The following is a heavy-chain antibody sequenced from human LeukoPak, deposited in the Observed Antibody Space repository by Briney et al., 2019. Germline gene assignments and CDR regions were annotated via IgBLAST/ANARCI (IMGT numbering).Heavy chain of an antibody. CDR3: ARATCYAISCYPAV. J-gene: IGHJ4*02. Sequence: ASVRVSCEASRSIFSGNSMHWVRQAPGQGLEWMGWINTVSGITKYAQKFQGRVTMGTDTSTSTAYMELGNLKSDDTAVYYCARATCYAISCYPAVWGQGTLVTVSS. D-gene: IGHD2-2*01. CDR2: INTVSGIT. CDR1: RSIFSGNS. V-gene: IGHV1-18*04.